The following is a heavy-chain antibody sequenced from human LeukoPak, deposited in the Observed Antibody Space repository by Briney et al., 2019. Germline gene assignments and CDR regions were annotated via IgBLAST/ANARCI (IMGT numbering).Heavy chain of an antibody. D-gene: IGHD3-22*01. V-gene: IGHV3-48*01. CDR3: ARVGGDYYDSSADWFDP. CDR2: ISSSSSTI. CDR1: GFTFSSYS. Sequence: GGSLRLSCAASGFTFSSYSMNWVRQAPGKGLEWVSYISSSSSTIYYADSVKGRFTISRDNSKNTLYLQMNSLRAEDTAVYYCARVGGDYYDSSADWFDPWGQGTLVTVSS. J-gene: IGHJ5*02.